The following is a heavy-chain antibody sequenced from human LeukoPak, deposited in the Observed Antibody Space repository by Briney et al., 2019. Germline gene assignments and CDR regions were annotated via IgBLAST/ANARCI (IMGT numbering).Heavy chain of an antibody. D-gene: IGHD6-13*01. Sequence: GPLRLSCSASGFIFDSYAMHWVRQARGKGLECVAITSSDGRKKYHIESVKGRFSISRNASKNTVYLQMNSLRPEDTAVYYCARGTIAAAGQNWFDPWGQGTLVTVSS. CDR2: TSSDGRKK. CDR3: ARGTIAAAGQNWFDP. J-gene: IGHJ5*02. V-gene: IGHV3-30*03. CDR1: GFIFDSYA.